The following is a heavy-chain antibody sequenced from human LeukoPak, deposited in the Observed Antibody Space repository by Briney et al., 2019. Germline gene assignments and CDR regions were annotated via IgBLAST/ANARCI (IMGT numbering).Heavy chain of an antibody. CDR3: ARDLYSSSPFDY. V-gene: IGHV4-39*07. CDR2: IYHSGST. D-gene: IGHD6-13*01. CDR1: GGSISSSNYY. J-gene: IGHJ4*02. Sequence: SETLSLTCTVSGGSISSSNYYWGWIRQPPGKGLEWIGSIYHSGSTYYNPSLKSRVTISVDTSKNQFSLKLSSVTSADTAVYYCARDLYSSSPFDYWGQGTLVTVSS.